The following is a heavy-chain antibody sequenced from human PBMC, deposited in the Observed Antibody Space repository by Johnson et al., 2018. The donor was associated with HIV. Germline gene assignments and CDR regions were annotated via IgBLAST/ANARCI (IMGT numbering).Heavy chain of an antibody. CDR1: GFTFSSYG. V-gene: IGHV3-30*03. J-gene: IGHJ3*01. CDR2: ISYDGSNK. CDR3: ARDDYSFHF. Sequence: QVQLVESGGGLVQSGGSLRLSCAASGFTFSSYGMHWVRQAPGKGLEWVAVISYDGSNKYYADSVKGRFTISRDNSKNTLYLQMNSLRAEDTAVYYCARDDYSFHFWGRGTLVTVSS. D-gene: IGHD4/OR15-4a*01.